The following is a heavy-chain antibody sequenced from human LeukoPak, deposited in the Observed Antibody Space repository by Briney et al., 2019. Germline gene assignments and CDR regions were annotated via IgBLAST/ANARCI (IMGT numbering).Heavy chain of an antibody. CDR2: ISYDGSNK. D-gene: IGHD6-13*01. Sequence: GRSLRLSCAASGFTFSSYAMHWVRQAPGKGLEWVAVISYDGSNKYYADSVKGRFTISRDNSKNTLYLRMNSLRAEDTAVYYCARDDGIAATGAYYGMDVWGQGTTVTVSS. V-gene: IGHV3-30-3*01. CDR3: ARDDGIAATGAYYGMDV. CDR1: GFTFSSYA. J-gene: IGHJ6*02.